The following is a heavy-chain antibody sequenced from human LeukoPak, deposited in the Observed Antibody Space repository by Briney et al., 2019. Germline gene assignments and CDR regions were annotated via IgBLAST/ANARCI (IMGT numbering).Heavy chain of an antibody. CDR2: LQDDGSHQ. Sequence: GGSLRLSCAASGFAVSTSWMGWVRQAPGRGLEWVASLQDDGSHQYYVDSAKGRFTISRENAKNSLFLQMSSLRVEDTAVYYCARDGPNWGDYWGQGTLVTVSS. CDR3: ARDGPNWGDY. D-gene: IGHD7-27*01. CDR1: GFAVSTSW. J-gene: IGHJ4*02. V-gene: IGHV3-7*03.